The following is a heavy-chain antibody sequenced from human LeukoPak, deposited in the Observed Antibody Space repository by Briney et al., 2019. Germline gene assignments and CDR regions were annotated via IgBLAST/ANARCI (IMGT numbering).Heavy chain of an antibody. J-gene: IGHJ4*02. V-gene: IGHV1-46*01. CDR1: GYTFTTYY. Sequence: ASVKVSCKASGYTFTTYYMRWVRQAPGQGLEWMGIINPRSGSTSYAQKFQARVTITRDTSASTAYMELSSLRSEDTAVYYCARDPIGSRWPYYFDYWGQGTLVTVSS. CDR2: INPRSGST. CDR3: ARDPIGSRWPYYFDY. D-gene: IGHD6-13*01.